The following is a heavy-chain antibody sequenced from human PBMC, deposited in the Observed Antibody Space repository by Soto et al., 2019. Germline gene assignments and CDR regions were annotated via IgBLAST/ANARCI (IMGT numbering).Heavy chain of an antibody. V-gene: IGHV4-31*03. Sequence: SETLSLTCTVSGGSISSGGYYWSWIRQHPGKGLECIGYIYYSGSTYYNPSLKSRVTISVDTSKNQFSLKLSSVTAADTAVYYCARADCSGGSCYSHFDYWGQGTLVTVSS. D-gene: IGHD2-15*01. CDR1: GGSISSGGYY. J-gene: IGHJ4*02. CDR3: ARADCSGGSCYSHFDY. CDR2: IYYSGST.